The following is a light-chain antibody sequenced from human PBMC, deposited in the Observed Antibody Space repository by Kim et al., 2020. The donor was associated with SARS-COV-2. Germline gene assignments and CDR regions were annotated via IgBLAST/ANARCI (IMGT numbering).Light chain of an antibody. Sequence: RGPIASTGGGSNIGAGYDVHWYQQLPGTAPKLLIYGNSKRPSGVPDRFSGSKAGTSASLAITGLQAEDEADYYCQAYDSSLSGYVFGTGTKVTVL. CDR2: GNS. J-gene: IGLJ1*01. CDR1: GSNIGAGYD. CDR3: QAYDSSLSGYV. V-gene: IGLV1-40*01.